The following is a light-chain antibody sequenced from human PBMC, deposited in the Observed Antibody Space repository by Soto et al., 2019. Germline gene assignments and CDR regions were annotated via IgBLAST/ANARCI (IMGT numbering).Light chain of an antibody. V-gene: IGKV3-11*01. CDR1: QRVSSN. CDR3: QQRSDCPWT. CDR2: DSS. Sequence: ETEMTQSPATLSMSELERPRISCRASQRVSSNLAWYRQKPGQAPRLLIYDSSNRAAGIPARFSGSGSGTDFTLTVSSLEPEDFVVYYCQQRSDCPWTFGQGTKVDIK. J-gene: IGKJ1*01.